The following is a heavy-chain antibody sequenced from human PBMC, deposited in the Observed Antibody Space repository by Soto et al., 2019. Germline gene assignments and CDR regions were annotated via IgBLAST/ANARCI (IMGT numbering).Heavy chain of an antibody. D-gene: IGHD6-19*01. Sequence: ASVKVSCKASGYTFTSYDINWVRQATGQGLEWMGWMNPNSGNTGYAQKFQGRVTMTRNTSISTAYMELSSLRSEDTAVYYCARARGYSSGWSDAFDIWGQGTMVTVSS. CDR1: GYTFTSYD. J-gene: IGHJ3*02. V-gene: IGHV1-8*01. CDR3: ARARGYSSGWSDAFDI. CDR2: MNPNSGNT.